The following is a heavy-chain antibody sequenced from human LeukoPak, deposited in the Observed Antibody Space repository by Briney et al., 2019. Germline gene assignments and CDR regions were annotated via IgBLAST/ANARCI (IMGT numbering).Heavy chain of an antibody. Sequence: GGSLRLSCAASGFTFSSFAMHWVRQAPGKGLEYVSTISGNGDSTYYANPVRGRFTISRDNSKNTLYLQMGSLRTEDMAVYYCARSFSGMDYWVQGTLVTVSS. CDR2: ISGNGDST. J-gene: IGHJ4*02. CDR1: GFTFSSFA. D-gene: IGHD3-10*01. V-gene: IGHV3-64*01. CDR3: ARSFSGMDY.